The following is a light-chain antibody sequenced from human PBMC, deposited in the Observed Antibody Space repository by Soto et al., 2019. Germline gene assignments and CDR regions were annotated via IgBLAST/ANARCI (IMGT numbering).Light chain of an antibody. Sequence: IVLPQSPSTPSLSPGERATHSCMASQSVSSYLAWYHQKPGQAPRLLIYDASNRATGIPARFSGSGSGTDFTLTISRLEPEDLAVYYCQQYSDSPLLFGGGTKVDI. CDR3: QQYSDSPLL. J-gene: IGKJ4*02. V-gene: IGKV3-11*01. CDR1: QSVSSY. CDR2: DAS.